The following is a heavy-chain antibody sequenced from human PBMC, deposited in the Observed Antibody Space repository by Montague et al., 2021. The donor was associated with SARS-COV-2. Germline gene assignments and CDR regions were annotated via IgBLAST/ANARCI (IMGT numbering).Heavy chain of an antibody. V-gene: IGHV4-30-4*08. CDR1: GGSISSGNNY. Sequence: TLSLTCTVSGGSISSGNNYWSWIRQPPGKGLEWIGYIFYSGXTXYXXXXEXRVTISVDTSKNQFSLKLISVTAADTAVYYCAREDQVGYSYGTGYYYGMDVWGQGTTVTVSS. D-gene: IGHD5-18*01. J-gene: IGHJ6*02. CDR3: AREDQVGYSYGTGYYYGMDV. CDR2: IFYSGXT.